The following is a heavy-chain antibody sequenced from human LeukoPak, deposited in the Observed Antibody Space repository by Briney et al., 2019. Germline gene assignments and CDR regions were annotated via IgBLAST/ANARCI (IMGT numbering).Heavy chain of an antibody. J-gene: IGHJ5*02. V-gene: IGHV3-30-3*01. Sequence: PGRSLRLSCAASGFTFSDYPMDWVRQSPGKGLEWVAIISSDGSNKYYADSVKGRFTISRDNSKNTLYLQMSSPRAEDTAVYYCARETLGWFDPWGQGTLVTVSS. CDR2: ISSDGSNK. CDR1: GFTFSDYP. CDR3: ARETLGWFDP.